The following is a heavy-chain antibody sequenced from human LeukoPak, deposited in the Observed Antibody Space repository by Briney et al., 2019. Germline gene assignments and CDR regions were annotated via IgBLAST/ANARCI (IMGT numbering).Heavy chain of an antibody. CDR1: GFTFSSYA. CDR2: ISGSGGST. V-gene: IGHV3-23*01. Sequence: PGGSLRLSCAASGFTFSSYAMSWLRQAPGKGLEWVSAISGSGGSTYYADSVKGRFTISRDNSKNTLYLQMNSLRAEDTAVYYCAKDMSAYCGGDCYYDYWGQGTLVTVSS. J-gene: IGHJ4*02. CDR3: AKDMSAYCGGDCYYDY. D-gene: IGHD2-21*02.